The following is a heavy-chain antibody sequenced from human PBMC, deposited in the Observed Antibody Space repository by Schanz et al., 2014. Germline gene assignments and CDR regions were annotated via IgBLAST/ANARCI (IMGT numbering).Heavy chain of an antibody. CDR2: ISRDGTTS. V-gene: IGHV3-11*01. J-gene: IGHJ6*02. CDR1: GFIFNDYY. D-gene: IGHD1-26*01. Sequence: QVQLVESGGGLVKPGGSLRLSCAASGFIFNDYYMNWIRQAPGKGLEWLSYISRDGTTSYYADSVKGRFTISRDNSKDSLYLQMNSLTTEDTALYYCAKDSRGSSFALDVWGQGTTVTVSS. CDR3: AKDSRGSSFALDV.